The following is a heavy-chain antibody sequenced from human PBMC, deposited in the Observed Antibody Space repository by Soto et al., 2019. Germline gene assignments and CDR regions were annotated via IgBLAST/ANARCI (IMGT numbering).Heavy chain of an antibody. V-gene: IGHV1-69*06. D-gene: IGHD5-18*01. Sequence: QVQLVQSGAEVKKPGSSVKVSCKASGGTFSSYAISWVRQAPGQGLEWMGGIIPIFGTANYAQKFQGRVTSTADKSTNTAYMELSSLRSEDTDVYYFVSRRGGRYSDGYFDYWGQGTLVTVSS. CDR1: GGTFSSYA. J-gene: IGHJ4*02. CDR2: IIPIFGTA. CDR3: VSRRGGRYSDGYFDY.